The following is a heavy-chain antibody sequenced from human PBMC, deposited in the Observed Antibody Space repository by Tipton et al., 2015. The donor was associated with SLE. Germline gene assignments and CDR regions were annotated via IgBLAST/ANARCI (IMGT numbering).Heavy chain of an antibody. CDR1: GFTFSNAW. Sequence: SLRLSCAASGFTFSNAWMSWVRQAPGKGLEWVGRIKSKTDGGTTDYAAPVKGRSTISRDDSKNTLYLQMNSLKTEDTAVYYCTTDPGSSGRYYFDYWGQGTLVTVSS. CDR3: TTDPGSSGRYYFDY. CDR2: IKSKTDGGTT. V-gene: IGHV3-15*01. D-gene: IGHD6-19*01. J-gene: IGHJ4*02.